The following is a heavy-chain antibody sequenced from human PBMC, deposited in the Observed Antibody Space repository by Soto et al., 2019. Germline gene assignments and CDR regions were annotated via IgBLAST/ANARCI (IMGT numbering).Heavy chain of an antibody. CDR1: GYTFTSYA. CDR3: ARDRTALRLYSLPYYYRMDV. V-gene: IGHV1-3*01. D-gene: IGHD4-4*01. J-gene: IGHJ6*02. Sequence: VASVKVSCKASGYTFTSYAMHWVRQAPGQRLEWMGWINAGNGNTKYSQKFQGRGTITRDTSASTAYMELSSLRSEDTAVYYCARDRTALRLYSLPYYYRMDVWGQGTTVTVSS. CDR2: INAGNGNT.